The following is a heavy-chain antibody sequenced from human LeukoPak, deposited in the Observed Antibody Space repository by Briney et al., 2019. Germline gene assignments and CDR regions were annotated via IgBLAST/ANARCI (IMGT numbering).Heavy chain of an antibody. CDR2: IYNSENT. V-gene: IGHV4-59*08. Sequence: SETLSLTCSVSGGSVSAYYWSWIRQPLGGGLEWMGYIYNSENTKYNPSLKSRLTISVDTSGNHFSLKLSSVTAADTAVYYCARHSSLMQLGCFDYWGQGALVTVSS. CDR3: ARHSSLMQLGCFDY. CDR1: GGSVSAYY. D-gene: IGHD3-16*01. J-gene: IGHJ4*02.